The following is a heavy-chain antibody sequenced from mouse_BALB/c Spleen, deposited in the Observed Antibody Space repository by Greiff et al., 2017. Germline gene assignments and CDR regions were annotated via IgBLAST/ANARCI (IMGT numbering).Heavy chain of an antibody. CDR1: GYTFTSYD. CDR2: IYPGDGST. Sequence: QVQLQQSGAELVRPGALVKISCKASGYTFTSYDINWVKQRPGQGLEWIGWIYPGDGSTKYNEKFKGKATLTADKSSSTAYMQLSSLTSENSAVYFCARSPYGYDRDYAMDYWGQGTSVTVSS. D-gene: IGHD2-2*01. CDR3: ARSPYGYDRDYAMDY. J-gene: IGHJ4*01. V-gene: IGHV1S56*01.